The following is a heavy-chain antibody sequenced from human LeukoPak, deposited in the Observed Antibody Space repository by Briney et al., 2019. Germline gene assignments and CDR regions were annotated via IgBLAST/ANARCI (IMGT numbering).Heavy chain of an antibody. V-gene: IGHV1-18*01. J-gene: IGHJ4*02. CDR1: GYTFTSYA. Sequence: ASVKVSCKASGYTFTSYAISWVRQAPGQGLEWVGWINSYNGNTNYAQKLQGRVTMTTDTFTSTAYMELRSLRSDDTAVYFCAREVNDNIGSSDYWGQRTLVTVSS. CDR2: INSYNGNT. D-gene: IGHD3-22*01. CDR3: AREVNDNIGSSDY.